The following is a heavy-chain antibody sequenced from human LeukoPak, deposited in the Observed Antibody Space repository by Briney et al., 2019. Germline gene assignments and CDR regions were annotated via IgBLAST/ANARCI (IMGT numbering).Heavy chain of an antibody. CDR3: AKEAAPTRDDFWSGYYTGYYFDY. Sequence: GGSLRLSCAASGFTFSSYAMSWVRQAPGKGLERVSAISGSGGSTYYADSVKGRFTISRDNSKNTLYLQMNSLRAEDTAVYYCAKEAAPTRDDFWSGYYTGYYFDYWGQGTLVTVSS. V-gene: IGHV3-23*01. D-gene: IGHD3-3*01. CDR1: GFTFSSYA. J-gene: IGHJ4*02. CDR2: ISGSGGST.